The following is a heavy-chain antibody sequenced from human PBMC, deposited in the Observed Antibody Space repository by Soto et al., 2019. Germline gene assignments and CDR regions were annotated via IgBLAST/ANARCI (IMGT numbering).Heavy chain of an antibody. J-gene: IGHJ4*02. CDR1: GFTFSSYW. V-gene: IGHV3-74*01. Sequence: GGSLRLSCAASGFTFSSYWMHWFRQAPGKGLMWVSRINSGGGTTTYADSVKGRFTISRDNAKNTLYLQMNGLGAEDTAVYYCARWFTYGNFDYFDYWGQGTQVTVSS. D-gene: IGHD3-10*01. CDR3: ARWFTYGNFDYFDY. CDR2: INSGGGTT.